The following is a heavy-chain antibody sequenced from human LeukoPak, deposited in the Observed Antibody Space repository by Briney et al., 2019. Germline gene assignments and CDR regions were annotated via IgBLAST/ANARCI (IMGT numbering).Heavy chain of an antibody. CDR2: IIPIFGTA. J-gene: IGHJ6*02. Sequence: ASVKVSCKASGGTFSSYAISWVRQAPGQGLEWMGGIIPIFGTANYAQKFQGRVTITADESTSTAYMELSSLRSEDTAVYYCARDLVVVVVPAFYYYYYGMDVWGQGTTVTVSS. CDR3: ARDLVVVVVPAFYYYYYGMDV. CDR1: GGTFSSYA. D-gene: IGHD2-2*01. V-gene: IGHV1-69*13.